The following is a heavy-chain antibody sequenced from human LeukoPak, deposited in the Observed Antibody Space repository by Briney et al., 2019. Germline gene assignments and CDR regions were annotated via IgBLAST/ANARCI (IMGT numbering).Heavy chain of an antibody. Sequence: GAAVKVSCKASGYTFTGYYLHWVRQAPGQGLECLGWINPNTAATKSAPKFQGRLFLTRDTSISTAYMELRSLTSDDTAVYFCAKVRIAAPNDAFDVWGQGTVITVSS. V-gene: IGHV1-2*02. CDR3: AKVRIAAPNDAFDV. J-gene: IGHJ3*01. CDR2: INPNTAAT. D-gene: IGHD6-25*01. CDR1: GYTFTGYY.